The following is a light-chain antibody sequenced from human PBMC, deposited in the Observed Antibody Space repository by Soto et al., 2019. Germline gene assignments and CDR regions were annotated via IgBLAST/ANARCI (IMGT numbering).Light chain of an antibody. Sequence: DIQMTQSASTLSASVGDRVTITCRASQSISSWLAWYQQKPGKAPKLLLYKASSLETGVPPRFSGSGSGNEFTLTITSLHPNGCATYYCQQHKSYLYTFGQGTKLEI. CDR2: KAS. CDR3: QQHKSYLYT. CDR1: QSISSW. J-gene: IGKJ2*01. V-gene: IGKV1-5*03.